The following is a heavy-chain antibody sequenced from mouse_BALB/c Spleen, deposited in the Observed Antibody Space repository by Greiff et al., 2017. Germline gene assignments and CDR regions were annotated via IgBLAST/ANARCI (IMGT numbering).Heavy chain of an antibody. J-gene: IGHJ4*01. CDR3: ARRYYAMDY. CDR2: IDPANGNT. CDR1: GFNIKDTY. Sequence: VQLQQSGAELVKPGASVKLSCTASGFNIKDTYMRWVKQRPEQGLEWIGRIDPANGNTKYDPKFQGKATITADTSSNTAYLQLSSLTSEDTAVYYCARRYYAMDYWGQGTSVTVSS. V-gene: IGHV14-3*02.